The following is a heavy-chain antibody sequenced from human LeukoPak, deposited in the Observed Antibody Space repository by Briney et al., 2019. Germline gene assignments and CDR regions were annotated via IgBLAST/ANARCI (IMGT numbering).Heavy chain of an antibody. CDR1: GFTFSSYM. CDR2: ISSRSDTI. J-gene: IGHJ4*02. Sequence: GGSLRLSCAASGFTFSSYMMNWVRQAPGKGLEWVSYISSRSDTIYYADSVKGRFIISRDNAENSLSLQTNSLRDEDTAVYYCARGGGGYGYFDYWGQGTLVTVSS. CDR3: ARGGGGYGYFDY. D-gene: IGHD5-18*01. V-gene: IGHV3-48*02.